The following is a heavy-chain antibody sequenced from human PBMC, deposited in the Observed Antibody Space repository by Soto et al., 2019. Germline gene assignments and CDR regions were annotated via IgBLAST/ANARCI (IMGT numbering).Heavy chain of an antibody. CDR3: ARDPFSQYSHETSGFQR. V-gene: IGHV3-53*02. J-gene: IGHJ4*02. CDR1: GFSVSSNY. CDR2: IYSGGDT. D-gene: IGHD1-7*01. Sequence: EVQLVETGGALIQPGASLRLSCSASGFSVSSNYMNWVRQAPGKGLEWVSVIYSGGDTHYTDSVKGRFTVSRDKSENTVFLEMKSLRAEDTGIYYCARDPFSQYSHETSGFQRWGLGTLVTVSS.